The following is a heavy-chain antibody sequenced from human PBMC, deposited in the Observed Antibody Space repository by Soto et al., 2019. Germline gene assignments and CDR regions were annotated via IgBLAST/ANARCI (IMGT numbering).Heavy chain of an antibody. J-gene: IGHJ6*04. CDR2: IYHSGST. V-gene: IGHV4-38-2*01. Sequence: PSETLSLTCAVSGYSISSGYYWVCIRQPPGKGLELIWTIYHSGSTYYNPSLKTRVTISVDTSKNQFSLKLSSVTAAATAVYYCARALYCSAGSCPRLRGMEVGGKGTMVKVSS. CDR1: GYSISSGYY. D-gene: IGHD2-15*01. CDR3: ARALYCSAGSCPRLRGMEV.